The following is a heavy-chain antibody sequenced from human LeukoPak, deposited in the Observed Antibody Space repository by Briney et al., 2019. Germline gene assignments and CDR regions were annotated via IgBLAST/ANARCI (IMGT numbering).Heavy chain of an antibody. CDR2: IYSGGST. J-gene: IGHJ4*02. V-gene: IGHV3-53*01. Sequence: GGSLRLSCAASGFTVSSNYISWVRQAPGKGLEWVSVIYSGGSTYYADSVKGRFTISRDNSKNTLYLQMNSLRAEDTAVYYCARSGYYDSSGYDYWGQGTLVTVSS. D-gene: IGHD3-22*01. CDR1: GFTVSSNY. CDR3: ARSGYYDSSGYDY.